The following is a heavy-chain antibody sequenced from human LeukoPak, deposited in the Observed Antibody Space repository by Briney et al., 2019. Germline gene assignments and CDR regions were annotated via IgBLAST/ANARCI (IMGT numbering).Heavy chain of an antibody. CDR2: IKQDGSEK. J-gene: IGHJ1*01. CDR1: GFTFSTYW. D-gene: IGHD4-17*01. Sequence: PGGSLRLSCAASGFTFSTYWMSWVRQAPGKGEWVANIKQDGSEKYYVDSVKGRFTISRDNAKNSLYLQMNSLRAEDTAVYYCARGDYGDNYFQHWGQGTLVTVSS. V-gene: IGHV3-7*03. CDR3: ARGDYGDNYFQH.